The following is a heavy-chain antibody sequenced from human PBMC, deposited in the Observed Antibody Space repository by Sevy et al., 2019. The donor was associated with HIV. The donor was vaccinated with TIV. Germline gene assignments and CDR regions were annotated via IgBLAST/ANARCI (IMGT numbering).Heavy chain of an antibody. D-gene: IGHD2-2*02. CDR3: AKPIVVVPAAIIAAAGNFDY. V-gene: IGHV3-23*01. J-gene: IGHJ4*02. Sequence: GGSLRLACAASGFTFSSYAMSWVRQAPGKGLEWVSAISGSGGSTYYADSVKGRFTISRDNSKNTLYLQMNSLRAEDTAVYYCAKPIVVVPAAIIAAAGNFDYWGQGTLVTVSS. CDR1: GFTFSSYA. CDR2: ISGSGGST.